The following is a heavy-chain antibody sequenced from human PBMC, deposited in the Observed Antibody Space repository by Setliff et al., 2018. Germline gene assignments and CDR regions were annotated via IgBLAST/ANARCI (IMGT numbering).Heavy chain of an antibody. CDR1: GGFTSSFY. Sequence: PSETLSLTCTISGGFTSSFYWSWIRQAPGKGLGWIGYVDHSGSTNFSPSLKSRGTISVDTSKTQVSLTLTSVTAADTAVYYCARDYQGGWFDPWGPGTLVTVSS. V-gene: IGHV4-59*01. J-gene: IGHJ5*02. D-gene: IGHD3-16*01. CDR2: VDHSGST. CDR3: ARDYQGGWFDP.